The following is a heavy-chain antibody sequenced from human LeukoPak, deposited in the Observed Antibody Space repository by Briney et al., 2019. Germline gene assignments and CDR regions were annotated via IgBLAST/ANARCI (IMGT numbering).Heavy chain of an antibody. J-gene: IGHJ4*02. CDR2: VSYDGTDT. CDR3: AKSPSLGRIDY. V-gene: IGHV3-30-3*02. Sequence: GRSLRLSCAASGFTFTNYAMNWVRQAPGKGLEWVATVSYDGTDTSYADSVKGRFTISRDNSKSTLYLQMNSLRAEDTAVYYCAKSPSLGRIDYWGQGTLVAVSS. CDR1: GFTFTNYA.